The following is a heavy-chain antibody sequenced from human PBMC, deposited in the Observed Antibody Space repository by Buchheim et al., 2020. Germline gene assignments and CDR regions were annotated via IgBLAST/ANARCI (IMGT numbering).Heavy chain of an antibody. CDR1: GGSISSSSYY. V-gene: IGHV4-39*01. J-gene: IGHJ4*02. CDR2: IYYSGST. D-gene: IGHD3-22*01. Sequence: QLQLQESGPGLVKPSETLSLTCTVSGGSISSSSYYWGWIRQPPGKGLEWIGSIYYSGSTYYNPSLKSRVTISVDTSKNQFSLKLSSVTAADTAVYYCARHGSSVVIQTYYFDYWGQGTL. CDR3: ARHGSSVVIQTYYFDY.